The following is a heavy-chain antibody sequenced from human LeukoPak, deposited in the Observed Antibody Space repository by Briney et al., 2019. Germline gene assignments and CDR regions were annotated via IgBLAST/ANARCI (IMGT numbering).Heavy chain of an antibody. CDR2: IYDSGKT. J-gene: IGHJ4*02. CDR3: ANHYSGYIDY. D-gene: IGHD5-12*01. Sequence: PGGSLRLSCAASGFTFSSYGMHWVRRSPGKGLEWLGEIYDSGKTNYHPSLRSRIAISIDTAKRQFSLELTAVTAADTAVYYCANHYSGYIDYWGQGTLVTVPS. V-gene: IGHV4-34*10. CDR1: GFTFSSYG.